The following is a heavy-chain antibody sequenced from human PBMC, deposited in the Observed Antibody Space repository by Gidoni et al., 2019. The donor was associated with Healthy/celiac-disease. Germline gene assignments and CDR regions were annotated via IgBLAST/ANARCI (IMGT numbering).Heavy chain of an antibody. CDR3: ASRAARYYYGMDV. CDR1: GLTVSSNY. CDR2: IYSGGST. Sequence: EVQLVESGGGLVQPGGSLRLSCAASGLTVSSNYMSWVRQAPGKGLEWVSVIYSGGSTYYADSVKGRFTISRDNSKNTLYLQMNSLRAEDTAVYYCASRAARYYYGMDVWGQGTTVTVSS. V-gene: IGHV3-66*01. J-gene: IGHJ6*02. D-gene: IGHD6-6*01.